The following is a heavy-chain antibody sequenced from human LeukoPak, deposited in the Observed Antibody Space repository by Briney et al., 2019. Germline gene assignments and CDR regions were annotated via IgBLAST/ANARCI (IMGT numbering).Heavy chain of an antibody. D-gene: IGHD5-24*01. Sequence: SETLSLTCTVSGGSISNYYWSWIRQPPGKGLEWIGSIYYSGSTYYNPSLKSRVTISVDTSKNQFSLKLSSVTAADTAVYYCARRMATPARKSPFDYWGQGTLVTVSS. CDR2: IYYSGST. V-gene: IGHV4-39*01. J-gene: IGHJ4*02. CDR1: GGSISNYY. CDR3: ARRMATPARKSPFDY.